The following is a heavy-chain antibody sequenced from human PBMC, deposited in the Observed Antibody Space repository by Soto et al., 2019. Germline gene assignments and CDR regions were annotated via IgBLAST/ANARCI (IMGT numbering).Heavy chain of an antibody. CDR2: IIPIFGTA. CDR3: ARELRYCSGGSCLVGLDAFDI. Sequence: ASVKVSCKASGGTFSSYAISWVRQAPGQGLEWMGGIIPIFGTANYAQKFQGRVTITADESTSTAYMGLSSLRSEDTAVYYCARELRYCSGGSCLVGLDAFDIWGQGTMVTVSS. J-gene: IGHJ3*02. D-gene: IGHD2-15*01. CDR1: GGTFSSYA. V-gene: IGHV1-69*13.